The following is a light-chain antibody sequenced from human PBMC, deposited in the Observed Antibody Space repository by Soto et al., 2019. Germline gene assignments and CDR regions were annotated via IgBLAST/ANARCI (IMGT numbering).Light chain of an antibody. CDR2: DAY. CDR1: QYLSRSY. CDR3: RKPGASVWT. V-gene: IGKV3-20*01. J-gene: IGKJ1*01. Sequence: EIVLTQSPGTMSLSPGDTATLSCRASQYLSRSYFAWYQQKSGQAPRLLLYDAYRRATGIPDRFSDSVSGTNYTLTIDRLEPEDFVVYYCRKPGASVWTFGQGTRLEIK.